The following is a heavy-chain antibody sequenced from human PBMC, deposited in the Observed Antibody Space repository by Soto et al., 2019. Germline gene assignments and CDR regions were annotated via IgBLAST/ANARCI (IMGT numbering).Heavy chain of an antibody. Sequence: EVQLVESGGGLVQPGGSLRLSCAASGFTFSTYWMHWVRQGPGKGLVWLSRINGDGSTTEYADSVKGRFTISRGNAKNTLYLQIHSLRVEDTAVYSCARDDNPDYWGQGTLVTVSS. CDR2: INGDGSTT. CDR3: ARDDNPDY. D-gene: IGHD1-20*01. J-gene: IGHJ4*02. CDR1: GFTFSTYW. V-gene: IGHV3-74*03.